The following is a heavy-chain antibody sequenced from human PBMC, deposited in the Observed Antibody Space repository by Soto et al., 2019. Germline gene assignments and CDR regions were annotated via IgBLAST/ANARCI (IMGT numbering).Heavy chain of an antibody. J-gene: IGHJ4*02. CDR2: INAGNGNT. V-gene: IGHV1-3*01. D-gene: IGHD4-17*01. CDR3: ARENTLKSVTTSALAY. CDR1: GYTFTSYA. Sequence: ASVKVSCKASGYTFTSYAMHWVRQAPGQRLEWMGWINAGNGNTKYSQKFQGRVTITRDTSASTAYMELSSLRSEDTAVYYCARENTLKSVTTSALAYWGQGTLVTVSS.